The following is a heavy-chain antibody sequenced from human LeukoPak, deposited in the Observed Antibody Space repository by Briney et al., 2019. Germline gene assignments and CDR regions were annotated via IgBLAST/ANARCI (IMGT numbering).Heavy chain of an antibody. CDR1: GFTFSTYW. V-gene: IGHV3-7*01. CDR3: ANTPPGYSSSWYGIYYYYYGMDV. J-gene: IGHJ6*02. Sequence: PGGSLRLSCAASGFTFSTYWMTWVRQAPGKGLEWVANIKQDGSEKNYVDSVKGRFTISRDNAKNSLYLQMNSLRAEDTAVYYCANTPPGYSSSWYGIYYYYYGMDVWGQGTTVTVSS. CDR2: IKQDGSEK. D-gene: IGHD6-13*01.